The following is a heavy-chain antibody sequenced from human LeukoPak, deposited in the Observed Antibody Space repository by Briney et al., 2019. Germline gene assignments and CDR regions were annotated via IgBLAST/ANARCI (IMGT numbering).Heavy chain of an antibody. J-gene: IGHJ4*02. CDR1: GFTFDDYA. CDR2: ISWNSGSI. CDR3: ARDGTTVTTSLDY. Sequence: SGGSLRLSCAASGFTFDDYAMHWVRQAPGKGLEWVSGISWNSGSIGYADSVKGRFTISRDNAKNSLYLQMNSLRAEDTAVYYCARDGTTVTTSLDYWGQGTLVTVSS. V-gene: IGHV3-9*01. D-gene: IGHD4-17*01.